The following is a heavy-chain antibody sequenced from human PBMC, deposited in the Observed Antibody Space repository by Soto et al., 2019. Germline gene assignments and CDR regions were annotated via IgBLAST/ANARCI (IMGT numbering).Heavy chain of an antibody. Sequence: GGSLRLSCAASGFTFSDYYMSWIRQAPGKGLEWVSYISSSGSTIYYADSVKGRFTISRDNAKNSLYLQMNSLRAEDTAVYYCARDSVTIFGVAPFDYWGQGTLVTVSS. CDR1: GFTFSDYY. J-gene: IGHJ4*02. CDR2: ISSSGSTI. D-gene: IGHD3-3*01. V-gene: IGHV3-11*01. CDR3: ARDSVTIFGVAPFDY.